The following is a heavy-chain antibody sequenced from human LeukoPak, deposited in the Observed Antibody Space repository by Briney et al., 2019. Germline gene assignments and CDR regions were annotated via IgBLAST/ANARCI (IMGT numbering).Heavy chain of an antibody. Sequence: GASVKVSCKASGYTFTSYGISWVRQAPGQGLEWMGWISAYNGNTNYAQKLQGRVTMTTDTSTSTAYMELRSLRSDDPAVYYCARGPYGSGSYYNPPDYWGQGTLVTVST. D-gene: IGHD3-10*01. J-gene: IGHJ4*02. CDR3: ARGPYGSGSYYNPPDY. CDR2: ISAYNGNT. CDR1: GYTFTSYG. V-gene: IGHV1-18*01.